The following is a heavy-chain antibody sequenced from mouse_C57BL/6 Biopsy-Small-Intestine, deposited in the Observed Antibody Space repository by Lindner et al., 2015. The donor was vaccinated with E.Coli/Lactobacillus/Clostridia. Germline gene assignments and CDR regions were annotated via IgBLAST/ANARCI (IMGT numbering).Heavy chain of an antibody. CDR2: ISDGGSYT. J-gene: IGHJ2*01. CDR1: GFTFSSYA. D-gene: IGHD2-3*01. Sequence: VQLQESGGGLVKPGGSLKLSCAASGFTFSSYAMSWVRQTPEKRLEWVATISDGGSYTYYPDNVKGRFTISRDNAKNNLYLQMSHLKSEDTAMYYCARDGYYLANWEDWGQGTTLTVPS. V-gene: IGHV5-4*01. CDR3: ARDGYYLANWED.